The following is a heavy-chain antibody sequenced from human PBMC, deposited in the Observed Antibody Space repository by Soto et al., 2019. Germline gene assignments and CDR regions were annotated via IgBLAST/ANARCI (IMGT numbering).Heavy chain of an antibody. CDR2: IYHSGST. Sequence: QVQLQESGPGLVKPSGTLSLTCAVSGGSISSSNWWSWVRQPPGKGLEWIGEIYHSGSTNYNPSLNSRVTISVDTSKNQFSLKLSSVTAADTAVYYCARAFDDSSGYYSGWFDPWGQGTLVTVSS. V-gene: IGHV4-4*02. CDR1: GGSISSSNW. CDR3: ARAFDDSSGYYSGWFDP. J-gene: IGHJ5*02. D-gene: IGHD3-22*01.